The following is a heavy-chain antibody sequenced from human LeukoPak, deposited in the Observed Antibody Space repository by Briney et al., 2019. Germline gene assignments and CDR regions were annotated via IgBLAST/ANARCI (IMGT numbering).Heavy chain of an antibody. CDR2: IYYSGST. D-gene: IGHD4-23*01. CDR1: GGSISSSSYY. CDR3: ARPSNYGGNSGDFDY. Sequence: SETLSLTCTVSGGSISSSSYYWGWIRRPPGKGLEWIGSIYYSGSTYYNPSLKSRVTISVDTSKNQFSLKLSSVTAADTAVYYCARPSNYGGNSGDFDYWGQGTLVTVSS. V-gene: IGHV4-39*01. J-gene: IGHJ4*02.